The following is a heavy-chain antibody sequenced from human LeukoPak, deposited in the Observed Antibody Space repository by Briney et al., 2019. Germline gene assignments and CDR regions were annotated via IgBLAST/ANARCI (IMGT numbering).Heavy chain of an antibody. D-gene: IGHD2-2*01. Sequence: SVEVSCKASGGTFSSYAISWVRQAPGQGLEWMGRIIPIFGTANYAQKFQGRVTITTDESTSTAYMELSSLRSEDTAVYYCARVPYCSSTSCQRGTTAFDIWGQGTMVTVSS. V-gene: IGHV1-69*05. CDR2: IIPIFGTA. J-gene: IGHJ3*02. CDR1: GGTFSSYA. CDR3: ARVPYCSSTSCQRGTTAFDI.